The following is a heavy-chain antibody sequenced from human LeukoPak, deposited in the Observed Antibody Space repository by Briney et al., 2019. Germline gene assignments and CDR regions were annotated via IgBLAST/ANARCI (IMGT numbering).Heavy chain of an antibody. CDR3: ARLRGNWNFDY. Sequence: SETLSLRCAVSGYSISSGYFWGWIRQAPGKGLQYIGSMRHGGTTYYNPSLKSRVTISIDSSYDRVFLKLDSVTAADTAVYYCARLRGNWNFDYWGQGALGTVSS. CDR1: GYSISSGYF. V-gene: IGHV4-38-2*01. D-gene: IGHD1-20*01. J-gene: IGHJ4*01. CDR2: MRHGGTT.